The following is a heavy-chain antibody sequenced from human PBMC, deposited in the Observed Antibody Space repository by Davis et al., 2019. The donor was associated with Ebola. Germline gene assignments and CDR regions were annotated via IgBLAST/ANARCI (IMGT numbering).Heavy chain of an antibody. V-gene: IGHV5-51*01. CDR3: ARSDGDYAPSDY. Sequence: PGGSLRLSCKGSGYSFTSYWISWVRQMPGKGLEWMRIIYPGDSDTRYSPSFQGQVTISADKSISTAYLQWSSLKASDTAMYYCARSDGDYAPSDYWGQGTLVTVSS. J-gene: IGHJ4*02. CDR2: IYPGDSDT. D-gene: IGHD4-17*01. CDR1: GYSFTSYW.